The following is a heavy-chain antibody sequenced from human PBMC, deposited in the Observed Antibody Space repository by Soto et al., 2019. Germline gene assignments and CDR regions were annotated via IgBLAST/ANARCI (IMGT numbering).Heavy chain of an antibody. CDR2: IIPISDTT. D-gene: IGHD2-2*01. J-gene: IGHJ6*02. Sequence: QVQLVQSGAEVKKPGSSVKVSCTASGGTFSSYAISWVRQAPAQGLEWMGGIIPISDTTNYAQKFQGRVTITADESTSTAYMELSSLRSEDTAVYYCARSQGSSTSLEIYYYYYYGMDVWGQGTTVTVSS. V-gene: IGHV1-69*01. CDR3: ARSQGSSTSLEIYYYYYYGMDV. CDR1: GGTFSSYA.